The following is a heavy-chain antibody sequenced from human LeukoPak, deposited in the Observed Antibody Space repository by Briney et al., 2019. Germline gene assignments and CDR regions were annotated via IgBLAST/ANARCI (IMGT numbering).Heavy chain of an antibody. D-gene: IGHD5-24*01. CDR1: GFIFSNSV. V-gene: IGHV3-23*01. J-gene: IGHJ4*02. CDR3: ARSCRDGYRDLDY. CDR2: IRGSGSST. Sequence: GGSLRLSCAASGFIFSNSVVSWVRQAPGKGLEWVSAIRGSGSSTYYADSVKGRFTISRDNSKNTLYLQMNSLRAEDTAVYYCARSCRDGYRDLDYWGQGTLVTVSS.